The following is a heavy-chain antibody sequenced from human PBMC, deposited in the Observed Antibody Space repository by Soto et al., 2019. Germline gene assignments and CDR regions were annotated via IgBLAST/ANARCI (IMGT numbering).Heavy chain of an antibody. J-gene: IGHJ3*02. D-gene: IGHD3-22*01. CDR1: GYSFTSYW. CDR3: ARDFVYYYDSSGYGAFDI. CDR2: IYPGDSDT. Sequence: GESLKISCKGSGYSFTSYWIGWVRQMPGKGLEWMGIIYPGDSDTRYSPSFQGQVTISADKSISTAYLQWSSLKASDTAMYYCARDFVYYYDSSGYGAFDIWGQGTMVTV. V-gene: IGHV5-51*01.